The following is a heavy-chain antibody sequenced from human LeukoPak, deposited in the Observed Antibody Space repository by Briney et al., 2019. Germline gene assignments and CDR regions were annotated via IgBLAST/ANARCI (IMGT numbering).Heavy chain of an antibody. Sequence: GGSLRLSCAASAFTFSSYWMSWVRQAPGKGLEWVANIKQDGSDKYYVDSVKGRFTISRDNAKNSLYLQMNSLRADDTAVYYCARHADDISVFFDYWGQGTLVTVSS. CDR2: IKQDGSDK. J-gene: IGHJ4*02. CDR3: ARHADDISVFFDY. V-gene: IGHV3-7*01. CDR1: AFTFSSYW. D-gene: IGHD3-22*01.